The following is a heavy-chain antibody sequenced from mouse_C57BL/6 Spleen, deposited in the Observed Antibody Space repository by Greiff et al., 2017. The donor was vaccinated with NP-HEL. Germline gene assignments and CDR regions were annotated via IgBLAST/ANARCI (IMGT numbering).Heavy chain of an antibody. CDR3: ARGTGPPY. J-gene: IGHJ2*01. V-gene: IGHV1-19*01. D-gene: IGHD4-1*01. CDR2: INPYNGGT. CDR1: GYTFTDYY. Sequence: VQLKESGPVLVKPGASVKMSCKASGYTFTDYYMNWVKQSHGKSLEWIGVINPYNGGTSYNQKFKGKATLTVDKSSSTAYMDLNSLTSEDSAVYYCARGTGPPYWGQGTTLTVSS.